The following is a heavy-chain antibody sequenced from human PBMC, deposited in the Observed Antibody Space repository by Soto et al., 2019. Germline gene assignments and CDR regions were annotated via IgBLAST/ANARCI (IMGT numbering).Heavy chain of an antibody. CDR2: IYYTGST. D-gene: IGHD3-3*02. V-gene: IGHV4-31*03. CDR1: GASIRSGGYY. Sequence: SETLSLTCSVSGASIRSGGYYWSWLRQSPGKGLEWIGHIYYTGSTFYSPSLKSRLTISLDTSKNQFSLDLRSVTAADTAMYYCARIEMASIRWGRGTLVTVSS. J-gene: IGHJ4*02. CDR3: ARIEMASIR.